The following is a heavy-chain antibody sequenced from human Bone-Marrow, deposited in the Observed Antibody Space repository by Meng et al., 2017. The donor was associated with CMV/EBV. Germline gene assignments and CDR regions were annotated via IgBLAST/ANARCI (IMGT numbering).Heavy chain of an antibody. CDR1: GGTFSSYA. J-gene: IGHJ6*02. CDR3: ARGDVVVPAAILGMDYYYYYGMDV. V-gene: IGHV1-69*10. Sequence: SVKVSCKASGGTFSSYAISWVRQAPGQGLEWMGGIIPILGIANYAQKFQGRVTITADKSTSTAYMELSSLRSEDTAVYYCARGDVVVPAAILGMDYYYYYGMDVWGQGITVTVSS. D-gene: IGHD2-2*02. CDR2: IIPILGIA.